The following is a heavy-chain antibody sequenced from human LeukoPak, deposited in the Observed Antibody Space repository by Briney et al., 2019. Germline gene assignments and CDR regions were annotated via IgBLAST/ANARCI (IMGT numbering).Heavy chain of an antibody. V-gene: IGHV3-23*01. CDR1: GFIFNNFG. Sequence: PGGSLRLSCTASGFIFNNFGLMWVRQAPGKGLEWVSAISNDGGGTTYADFVKGRFTISRDNSKNTLFLQMNSLRAEDTALYYCAKGSGGYFADLWGQGTLVTVSS. D-gene: IGHD2-15*01. J-gene: IGHJ5*02. CDR3: AKGSGGYFADL. CDR2: ISNDGGGT.